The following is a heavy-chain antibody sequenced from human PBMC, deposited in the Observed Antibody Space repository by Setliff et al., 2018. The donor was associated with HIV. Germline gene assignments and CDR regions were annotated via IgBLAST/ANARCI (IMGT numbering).Heavy chain of an antibody. CDR3: ARHRYRFGIDS. Sequence: PSETLSLTCSVSGGSLSPYYWTWIRQPAGKGLEWLGRIYPTGSTIHNPSLRSRATMSVDTSKNQFSLNLSSVTASETAVYYCARHRYRFGIDSWGQGALVTSPQ. CDR1: GGSLSPYY. CDR2: IYPTGST. V-gene: IGHV4-4*07. J-gene: IGHJ5*01. D-gene: IGHD3-16*01.